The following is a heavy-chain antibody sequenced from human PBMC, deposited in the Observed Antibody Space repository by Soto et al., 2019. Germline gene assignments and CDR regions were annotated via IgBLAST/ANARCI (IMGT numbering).Heavy chain of an antibody. V-gene: IGHV1-69*01. CDR3: AAYCGGDCYSGMDY. Sequence: QVQLVQSGAEVKKPGSSVKVSCKASVGTFSSYAISWVRQAPGQGLGWMGGIIPIFGTANYAQKFQGRVTITADESTSTAYMELSSLRSEDTAVYYWAAYCGGDCYSGMDYWGQGTLVTVSS. CDR2: IIPIFGTA. D-gene: IGHD2-21*02. J-gene: IGHJ4*02. CDR1: VGTFSSYA.